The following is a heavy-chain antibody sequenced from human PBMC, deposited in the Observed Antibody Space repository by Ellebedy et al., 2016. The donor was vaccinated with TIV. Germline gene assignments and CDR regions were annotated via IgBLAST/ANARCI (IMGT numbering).Heavy chain of an antibody. CDR2: ISWNSGSI. J-gene: IGHJ4*02. D-gene: IGHD3-10*01. CDR1: GFTFDDYA. Sequence: GGSLRLSXAASGFTFDDYAMHWVRQAPGKGLEWVSGISWNSGSIGYADSVKGRFTISRDNAKNPLYLQMNSLRAEDTAVYYCARDNGFGDPYFDYWGQGTLVTVSS. CDR3: ARDNGFGDPYFDY. V-gene: IGHV3-9*01.